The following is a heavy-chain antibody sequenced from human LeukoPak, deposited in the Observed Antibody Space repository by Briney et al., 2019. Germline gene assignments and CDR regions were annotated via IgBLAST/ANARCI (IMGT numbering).Heavy chain of an antibody. CDR3: ARVLRYYDSGGQARDYFDY. V-gene: IGHV4-39*07. D-gene: IGHD3-22*01. Sequence: KPSETLSLTCTVSGGSISSSSFYWGWIRQPPGKGLEWIGSVSYSGSTYSNPSLKSRVTVSVDTSKNQFSLKLTSVTAADTAVYFCARVLRYYDSGGQARDYFDYWGREPWSPSPQ. CDR1: GGSISSSSFY. CDR2: VSYSGST. J-gene: IGHJ4*02.